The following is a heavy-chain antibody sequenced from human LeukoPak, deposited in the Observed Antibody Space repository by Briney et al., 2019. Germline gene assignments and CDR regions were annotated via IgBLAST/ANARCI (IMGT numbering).Heavy chain of an antibody. CDR3: ARPGGIQLRGIAVAGISGDY. D-gene: IGHD6-19*01. CDR1: GFTFSSYE. CDR2: ISSSGSTI. V-gene: IGHV3-48*03. J-gene: IGHJ4*02. Sequence: GGSLRLSCAASGFTFSSYEMNWVRQAPGKGLEWVSYISSSGSTIYYADSVKGRFTISRDNAKNSLYLQTNSLRAEATAVYYCARPGGIQLRGIAVAGISGDYWGQGTLVTVSS.